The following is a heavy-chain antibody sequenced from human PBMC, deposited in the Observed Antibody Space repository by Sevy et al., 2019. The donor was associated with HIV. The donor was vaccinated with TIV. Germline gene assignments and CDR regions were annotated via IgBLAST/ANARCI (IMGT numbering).Heavy chain of an antibody. CDR1: GFTFSNAW. J-gene: IGHJ4*02. D-gene: IGHD2-21*01. CDR2: IKSKTDGGTT. Sequence: GGSLRLSCAASGFTFSNAWMSWVRQAPGKGLEWVGRIKSKTDGGTTDYAAPVKGRFTISRDDSKNTLYLQMNSLKTEDTAVYYCTTGEALVGVGGAHYFDHWGQGTLVTVSS. CDR3: TTGEALVGVGGAHYFDH. V-gene: IGHV3-15*01.